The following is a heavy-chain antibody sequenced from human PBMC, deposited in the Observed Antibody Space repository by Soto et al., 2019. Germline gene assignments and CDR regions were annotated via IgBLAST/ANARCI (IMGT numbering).Heavy chain of an antibody. Sequence: PSETLSLTCAVSGGSISSGGYSWSWIRQPPGKCLEWIGYIYHGSTYYNPSLKSRVTISVDRSKNQFSLKLSSVTAADTAVYYCARAGGLGAVAVDYWGQGTLVTVSS. J-gene: IGHJ4*02. CDR1: GGSISSGGYS. D-gene: IGHD6-19*01. CDR2: IYHGST. V-gene: IGHV4-30-2*01. CDR3: ARAGGLGAVAVDY.